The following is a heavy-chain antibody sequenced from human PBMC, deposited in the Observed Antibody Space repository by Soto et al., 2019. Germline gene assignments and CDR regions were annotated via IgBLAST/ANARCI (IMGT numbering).Heavy chain of an antibody. CDR3: ASASGTPHGYNYRWFDP. CDR2: IDNTGDT. J-gene: IGHJ5*02. CDR1: GLTFSSYS. D-gene: IGHD5-12*01. V-gene: IGHV3-21*01. Sequence: EVQLVESGGGLVKPGGSLRLSCVASGLTFSSYSMNWVRQAPGKGLEWVSSIDNTGDTYYADSVKGRFTISRDNAKNSLYLQMNSLRGEDTAVYYCASASGTPHGYNYRWFDPWGQGTLVSVSS.